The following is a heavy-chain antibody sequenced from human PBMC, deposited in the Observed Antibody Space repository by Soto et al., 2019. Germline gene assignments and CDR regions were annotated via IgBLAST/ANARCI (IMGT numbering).Heavy chain of an antibody. CDR1: GFTFDDYA. V-gene: IGHV3-9*01. CDR2: ISWNSGSI. CDR3: AKDTSSGWYLDYYGMDV. Sequence: DVQLVESGGGLVQPGRSLRLSCAASGFTFDDYAMHWVRQAPGKGLEWVSGISWNSGSIGYADSVKGRFTISRDNAKNSLYLQMNSLSAEDTALYYGAKDTSSGWYLDYYGMDVWGQGTTVTVSS. D-gene: IGHD6-19*01. J-gene: IGHJ6*02.